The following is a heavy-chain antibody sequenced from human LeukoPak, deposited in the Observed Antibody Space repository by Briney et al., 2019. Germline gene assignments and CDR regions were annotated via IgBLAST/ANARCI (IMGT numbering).Heavy chain of an antibody. CDR2: IYYSGNT. V-gene: IGHV4-59*01. D-gene: IGHD3-10*01. J-gene: IGHJ5*02. CDR3: ARGIPITMVRGVINWFDP. Sequence: SETLFLTCTVSGGSITSDYWSWIRQPPGKGLEWIGYIYYSGNTNYNPSLKSRVTISVDTSKNQFSLKLSSVTAADTAVYYCARGIPITMVRGVINWFDPWGQGTLVTVSS. CDR1: GGSITSDY.